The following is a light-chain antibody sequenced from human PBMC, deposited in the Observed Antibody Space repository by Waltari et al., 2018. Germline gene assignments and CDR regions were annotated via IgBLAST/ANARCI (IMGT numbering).Light chain of an antibody. CDR1: QSLRSTS. J-gene: IGKJ1*01. CDR3: QQFEISPQWT. CDR2: GTS. Sequence: EVVLTQFPGTLSLSPGERASLSCRASQSLRSTSLAWYQQRPGQAPRLLIYGTSFRATGIPDRFSGSGSGTDFTLTISRLEPEDFAVYFCQQFEISPQWTFGQGTNVEMK. V-gene: IGKV3-20*01.